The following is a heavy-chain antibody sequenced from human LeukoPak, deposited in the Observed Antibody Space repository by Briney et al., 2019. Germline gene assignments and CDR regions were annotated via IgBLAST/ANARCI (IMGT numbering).Heavy chain of an antibody. CDR1: GGSISSYY. CDR3: ARAIAAAVNWFDP. V-gene: IGHV4-59*01. J-gene: IGHJ5*02. CDR2: IYYSGST. Sequence: SETLSLTCTVSGGSISSYYWSWIRQPPGKGLEWIGYIYYSGSTNYNPSLKSRVTISVDTSKNQLSLKLSSVTAADTAVYYCARAIAAAVNWFDPWGQGTLVTVSS. D-gene: IGHD6-13*01.